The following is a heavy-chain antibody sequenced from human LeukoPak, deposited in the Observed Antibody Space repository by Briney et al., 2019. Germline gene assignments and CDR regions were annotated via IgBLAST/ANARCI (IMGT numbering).Heavy chain of an antibody. CDR3: ARKSGWFDP. CDR2: INHSGST. Sequence: SETLSLTCAVYGGSFSGYYWSWIRQPPGKGLEWIGEINHSGSTSYNPSLKSRVTISVDTSKNQFSLKLSSVTAADTAVYYCARKSGWFDPWGQGTLVTVSS. V-gene: IGHV4-34*01. J-gene: IGHJ5*02. CDR1: GGSFSGYY.